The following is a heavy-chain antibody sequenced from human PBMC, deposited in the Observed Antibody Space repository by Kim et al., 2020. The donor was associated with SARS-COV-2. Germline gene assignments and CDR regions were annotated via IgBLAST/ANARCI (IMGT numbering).Heavy chain of an antibody. V-gene: IGHV1-18*01. CDR1: GYTFTSYG. CDR2: ISAYNGNT. CDR3: ARRMGSGSSWSLYNWFDP. Sequence: ASVKVSCKASGYTFTSYGISWVRQAPGQGLEWMGWISAYNGNTNYAQKLQGRVTMTTDTSTSTAYMELRSLRSDDTAVYYCARRMGSGSSWSLYNWFDPWGQGTLVTVSS. D-gene: IGHD6-13*01. J-gene: IGHJ5*02.